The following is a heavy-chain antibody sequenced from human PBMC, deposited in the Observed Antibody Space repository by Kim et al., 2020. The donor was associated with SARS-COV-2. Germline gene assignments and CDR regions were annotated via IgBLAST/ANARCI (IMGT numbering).Heavy chain of an antibody. CDR3: ARGYCSSTSCSNYYYGMDV. CDR2: ISSSSSYI. CDR1: GFTFSSYS. J-gene: IGHJ6*02. Sequence: GGSLRLSCAASGFTFSSYSMNWVRQAPGKGLEWVSSISSSSSYIYYADSVKGRFTISRDNAKNSLYLQMNSLRAEDTAVYYCARGYCSSTSCSNYYYGMDVWGQGTTVTVSS. D-gene: IGHD2-2*01. V-gene: IGHV3-21*01.